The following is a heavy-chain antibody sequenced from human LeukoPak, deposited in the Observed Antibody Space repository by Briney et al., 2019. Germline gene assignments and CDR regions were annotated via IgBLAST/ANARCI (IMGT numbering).Heavy chain of an antibody. V-gene: IGHV4-34*01. CDR1: GGSFSGYY. CDR2: INHSGST. Sequence: SETLSLTCAVYGGSFSGYYWSWIRQPPGKGLEWIGEINHSGSTNYNPSLKSRVTISVDTSKNQFSLKLSSVTAADTAVYYCARGRGYYYYMDVWGKGATVTVSS. D-gene: IGHD2-15*01. CDR3: ARGRGYYYYMDV. J-gene: IGHJ6*03.